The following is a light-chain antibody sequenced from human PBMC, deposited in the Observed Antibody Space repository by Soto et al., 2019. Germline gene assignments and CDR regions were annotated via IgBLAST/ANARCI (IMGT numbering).Light chain of an antibody. V-gene: IGKV1-33*01. CDR2: DAS. J-gene: IGKJ5*01. Sequence: SMSVASLSASVRDRVTITCQASQNINNYLNWYQQKPGRAPKLLIYDASNLEAGVPSRFRGSGSGTDFTFTISRLQPEDIATYYCQQYENLPTFGQGTRLEIK. CDR1: QNINNY. CDR3: QQYENLPT.